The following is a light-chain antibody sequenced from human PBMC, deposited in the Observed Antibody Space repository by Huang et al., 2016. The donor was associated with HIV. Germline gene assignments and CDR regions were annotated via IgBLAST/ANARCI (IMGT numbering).Light chain of an antibody. CDR1: QGIRGS. CDR3: QQYYGTSWT. Sequence: DIQMTQSPSSLSASIGDRVTITCRASQGIRGSLAWYQQKPGKAPELLRSDAYKWESGVPSRFRGGGSGMFYTLAITSRQSEDFATYDCQQYYGTSWTFGQGTRV. CDR2: DAY. J-gene: IGKJ1*01. V-gene: IGKV1-NL1*01.